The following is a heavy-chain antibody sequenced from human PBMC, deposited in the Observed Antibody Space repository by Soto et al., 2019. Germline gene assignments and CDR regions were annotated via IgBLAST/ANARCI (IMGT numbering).Heavy chain of an antibody. CDR3: ARRGCTITTNHYYYNDV. D-gene: IGHD4-4*01. Sequence: GESLKISCKGSGYSFTSYWIGWVRQMPGKGLEWMGIIYPGDSDTRYSPSFQGQVTISADKSISTAYLQWSSLKASDTAMYYCARRGCTITTNHYYYNDVWGKGXTVTVSS. J-gene: IGHJ6*03. CDR2: IYPGDSDT. V-gene: IGHV5-51*01. CDR1: GYSFTSYW.